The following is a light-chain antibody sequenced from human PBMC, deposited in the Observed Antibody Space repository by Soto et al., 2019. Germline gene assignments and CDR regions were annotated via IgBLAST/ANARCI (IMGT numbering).Light chain of an antibody. Sequence: DVVMTQTQTSLSASDGDILTITCRASQNISNYLNWYQQKPGRAPKLLIYAASTLQSGVPSRFSGSGSGTEFTLTITSLQPEDFATYYCQQLNVFPITFRLGTLLE. CDR2: AAS. V-gene: IGKV1-9*01. CDR3: QQLNVFPIT. CDR1: QNISNY. J-gene: IGKJ5*01.